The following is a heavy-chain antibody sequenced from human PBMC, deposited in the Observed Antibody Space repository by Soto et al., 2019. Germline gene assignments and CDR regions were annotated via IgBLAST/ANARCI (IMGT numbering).Heavy chain of an antibody. CDR1: GFTFSSYG. J-gene: IGHJ1*01. CDR3: AKQYFQH. CDR2: LSHDGSNK. Sequence: QVQLVESGGGVVQPGRSLRLSCAASGFTFSSYGMHWVRQAPGKGLEWVAVLSHDGSNKYYADSVKGRFTISRDNSKNTLYLQMNSLRAEDTAVYHCAKQYFQHWGQGTLVTVST. V-gene: IGHV3-30*18.